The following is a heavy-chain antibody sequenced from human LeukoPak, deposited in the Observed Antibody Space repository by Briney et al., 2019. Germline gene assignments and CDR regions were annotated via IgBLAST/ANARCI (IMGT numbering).Heavy chain of an antibody. CDR3: AREAGTTVAAAGRLYFHF. Sequence: SETLSLTCAVYGGSFSGYYWSWIRQPPGKGLEWIGEINHSGSTNYNPSLKSRVTISVDTSKNQFSLKLSSVTAADTAVYYCAREAGTTVAAAGRLYFHFWGRGTLVTVSS. CDR2: INHSGST. J-gene: IGHJ2*01. D-gene: IGHD6-13*01. CDR1: GGSFSGYY. V-gene: IGHV4-34*01.